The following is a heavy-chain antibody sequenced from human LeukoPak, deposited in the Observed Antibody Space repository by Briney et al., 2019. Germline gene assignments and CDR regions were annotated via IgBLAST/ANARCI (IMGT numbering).Heavy chain of an antibody. CDR1: GFTFSSYG. CDR2: ISYDGSNK. J-gene: IGHJ6*02. V-gene: IGHV3-30*18. D-gene: IGHD1-26*01. CDR3: AKGYYYYYCGIDV. Sequence: PGRSLRLSCAASGFTFSSYGMHWVRQAPGKGLEWVAVISYDGSNKYYADSVKGRFTISRDNSKNTLYLQMNSLRAEDTAVYYCAKGYYYYYCGIDVWGQGTTVTVSS.